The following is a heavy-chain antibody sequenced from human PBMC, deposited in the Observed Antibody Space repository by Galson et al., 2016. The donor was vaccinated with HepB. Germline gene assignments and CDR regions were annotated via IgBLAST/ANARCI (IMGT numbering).Heavy chain of an antibody. V-gene: IGHV4-4*02. CDR2: IYHSGST. CDR1: GGFISSSNW. D-gene: IGHD6-19*01. J-gene: IGHJ3*02. CDR3: ARVEYSSGWYYDFDI. Sequence: SETLSLTCAVSGGFISSSNWWSWVRQPPGKGLEWIGEIYHSGSTNYNPSLQSRVTISVDKSKNQFSLKLSSVTAADTAVYYCARVEYSSGWYYDFDIWGQGTMVTVSS.